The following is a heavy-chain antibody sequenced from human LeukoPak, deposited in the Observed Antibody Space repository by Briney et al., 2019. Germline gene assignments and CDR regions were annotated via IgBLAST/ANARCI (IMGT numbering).Heavy chain of an antibody. CDR3: ARLGSSWYLDY. CDR2: IYYSGST. V-gene: IGHV4-59*08. D-gene: IGHD6-13*01. CDR1: GGPISSYY. Sequence: SETLSLTCTVSGGPISSYYWSWIRQPPGKGLEWIGYIYYSGSTNYNPSLKSRVTISVDTSKNQFSLKLSSVTAADTAVYYCARLGSSWYLDYWGQGTLVTVSS. J-gene: IGHJ4*02.